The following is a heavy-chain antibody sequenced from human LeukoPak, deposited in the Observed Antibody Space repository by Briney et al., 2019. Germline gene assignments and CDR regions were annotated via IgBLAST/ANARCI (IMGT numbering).Heavy chain of an antibody. CDR1: GGSFSGYY. Sequence: SETLSLTCAVYGGSFSGYYWSWIRQPPGKGLEWIGEINHSGSTNYIPSLKSRVTISVDTSKNQFSLKLSSVTAADTAVYYCARGSKMLGYNWFDPWGQGTLVTVSS. CDR2: INHSGST. J-gene: IGHJ5*02. V-gene: IGHV4-34*01. D-gene: IGHD1-26*01. CDR3: ARGSKMLGYNWFDP.